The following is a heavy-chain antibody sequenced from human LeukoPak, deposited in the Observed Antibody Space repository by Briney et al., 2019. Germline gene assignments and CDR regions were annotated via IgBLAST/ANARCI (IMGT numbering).Heavy chain of an antibody. CDR2: ISSSSSTI. CDR3: AREGYYGSGSYSYYYYYMDV. J-gene: IGHJ6*03. CDR1: GFTFSSYS. D-gene: IGHD3-10*01. V-gene: IGHV3-48*01. Sequence: PTGGSLRLSCAASGFTFSSYSMNWVRQAPGKGLEWVSYISSSSSTIYYADSVKGRFTISRDNAKNSLYLQMNSLRAEDTAVYYCAREGYYGSGSYSYYYYYMDVWGKGTTVTVSS.